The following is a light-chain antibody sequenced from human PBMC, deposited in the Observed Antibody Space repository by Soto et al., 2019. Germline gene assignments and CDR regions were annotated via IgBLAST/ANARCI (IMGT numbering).Light chain of an antibody. Sequence: DIQMTQSPSSLSASVGDRVTVTCRASQTITGYLNWYQQTPGKAPKLLVYAASSLQSGVPSRFSGSGSGTDFTLTIISLQPDDFATYYCQQSDITPFTFGPGTKVDLK. J-gene: IGKJ3*01. CDR2: AAS. V-gene: IGKV1-39*01. CDR1: QTITGY. CDR3: QQSDITPFT.